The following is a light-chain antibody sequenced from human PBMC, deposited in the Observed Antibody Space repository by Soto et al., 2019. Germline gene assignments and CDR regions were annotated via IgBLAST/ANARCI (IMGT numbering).Light chain of an antibody. CDR3: QQRSTWPLT. CDR1: QSISSH. J-gene: IGKJ4*01. CDR2: DAF. Sequence: EIVLTQSPATLSLSPGERATLSCRASQSISSHLAWYQQKPGQTPRLLMYDAFNRATAVPARFSGSGSGTDFTLTISRLEPEDLAVYYCQQRSTWPLTFGGGTKVEIK. V-gene: IGKV3-11*01.